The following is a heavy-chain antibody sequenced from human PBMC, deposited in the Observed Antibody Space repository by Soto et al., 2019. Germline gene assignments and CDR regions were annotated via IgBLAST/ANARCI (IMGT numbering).Heavy chain of an antibody. CDR3: ARGLRLLEWLLKRAPDAFDI. V-gene: IGHV1-2*04. D-gene: IGHD3-3*01. Sequence: ASVKVSCKASGYTFTGYYMHWVRQSPGQGLEWMGWINPNSGGTNYAQKFQGWVTMTRDTSISTAYMELSRLRSDDTAVYYCARGLRLLEWLLKRAPDAFDIWGQGTMVTVSS. CDR1: GYTFTGYY. J-gene: IGHJ3*02. CDR2: INPNSGGT.